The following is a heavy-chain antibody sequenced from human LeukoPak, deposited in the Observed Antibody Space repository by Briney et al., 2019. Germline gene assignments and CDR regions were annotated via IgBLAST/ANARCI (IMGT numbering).Heavy chain of an antibody. CDR1: GFISSSYW. CDR2: ISWNSGSI. Sequence: PGGSLRLSCAASGFISSSYWMSWVRQAPGKGLEWVSGISWNSGSIDYADSVKGRFTISRDNAKNSLYLQMNSLRVEDTAFYYCAKDNRRHYTSGPNPDSLHWGQGALVTVSS. J-gene: IGHJ4*02. D-gene: IGHD6-19*01. CDR3: AKDNRRHYTSGPNPDSLH. V-gene: IGHV3-9*02.